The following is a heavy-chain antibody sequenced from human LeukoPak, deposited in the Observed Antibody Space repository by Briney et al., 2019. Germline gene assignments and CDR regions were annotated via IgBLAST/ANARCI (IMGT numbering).Heavy chain of an antibody. CDR1: RFTFSNYW. J-gene: IGHJ4*02. CDR2: INQDGSKK. D-gene: IGHD2-21*02. V-gene: IGHV3-7*01. Sequence: PGGSLRLSCVASRFTFSNYWMSWVRQAPGEGLEWVANINQDGSKKPYADSMKGRFTISRDNAKESLYLQLNSLRADDTAVYYCAKWGPHCVGDYCPALDSWGQGTLVTVSS. CDR3: AKWGPHCVGDYCPALDS.